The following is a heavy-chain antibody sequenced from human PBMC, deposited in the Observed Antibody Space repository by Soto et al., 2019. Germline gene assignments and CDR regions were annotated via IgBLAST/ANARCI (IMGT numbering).Heavy chain of an antibody. V-gene: IGHV3-23*01. CDR2: ISGSGGST. Sequence: PGGSLRLSCAASGFTFSSYAMSWVRQAPGKGLEWVSAISGSGGSTYYADSVKGRFTISRDNSKNTLYLQMNSLRAEDTAVYYCAKGLHEGYSGSPNWFDPWGQGTLVTVSS. D-gene: IGHD1-26*01. J-gene: IGHJ5*02. CDR1: GFTFSSYA. CDR3: AKGLHEGYSGSPNWFDP.